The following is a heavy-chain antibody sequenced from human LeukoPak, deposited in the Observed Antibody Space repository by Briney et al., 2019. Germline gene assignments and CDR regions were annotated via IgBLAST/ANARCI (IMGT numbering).Heavy chain of an antibody. CDR3: AKRPSYYYDSSALSYYFDH. D-gene: IGHD3-22*01. CDR2: ISGSGGST. V-gene: IGHV3-23*01. CDR1: GFTFSSYA. J-gene: IGHJ4*02. Sequence: GASLRLSCAASGFTFSSYAMSWVRQAPGKGLEWVSAISGSGGSTYYADSVKGRFTISRDNSKNTLYLQMNSLRAEDTAVYYCAKRPSYYYDSSALSYYFDHWGQGTLVTVSS.